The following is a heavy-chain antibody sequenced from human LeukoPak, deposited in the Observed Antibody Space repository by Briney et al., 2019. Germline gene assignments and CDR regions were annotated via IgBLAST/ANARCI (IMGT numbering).Heavy chain of an antibody. J-gene: IGHJ3*02. CDR1: GGSISSSSYY. V-gene: IGHV4-61*05. Sequence: SETLSLTCTVSGGSISSSSYYWGWIRQPPGKGLEWIGYIYYRGSTNYNPSLKSRVTISLDTSTNQFSLKLSSVTAADTAVYYCARPYTSGYRGAFDIWGQGTMVTVSS. CDR3: ARPYTSGYRGAFDI. D-gene: IGHD6-19*01. CDR2: IYYRGST.